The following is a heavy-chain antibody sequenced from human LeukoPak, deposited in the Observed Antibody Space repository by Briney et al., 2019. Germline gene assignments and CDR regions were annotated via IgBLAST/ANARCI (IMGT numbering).Heavy chain of an antibody. V-gene: IGHV4-30-4*01. CDR3: ARVSFLEEYYYDSSGYIFDY. CDR2: IYYSGST. D-gene: IGHD3-22*01. Sequence: SETLSLTCTVSGGSISSGDYYWSWIRQPPGKGVEWIGYIYYSGSTYYNPSLKSRVTISVDTSKNQFSLKLSSVTAADTAVYYCARVSFLEEYYYDSSGYIFDYWGQGTLVTVSS. CDR1: GGSISSGDYY. J-gene: IGHJ4*02.